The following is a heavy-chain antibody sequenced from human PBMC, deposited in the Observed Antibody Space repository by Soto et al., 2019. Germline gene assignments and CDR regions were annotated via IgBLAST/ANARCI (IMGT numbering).Heavy chain of an antibody. CDR1: VLTFSSYA. V-gene: IGHV3-23*01. CDR2: ISGSGGST. J-gene: IGHJ5*02. CDR3: AKDDGVLWFDP. D-gene: IGHD3-10*01. Sequence: GGSLRLSCAASVLTFSSYAMSWVRQAPGKGLEWVSAISGSGGSTYYADSVKGRFTISRDNSKNTLYLQMNSLRAEDTAVYYCAKDDGVLWFDPWGQGTLVTVSS.